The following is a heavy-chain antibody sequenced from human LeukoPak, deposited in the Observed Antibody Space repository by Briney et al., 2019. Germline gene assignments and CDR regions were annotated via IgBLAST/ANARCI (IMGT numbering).Heavy chain of an antibody. J-gene: IGHJ3*02. V-gene: IGHV3-30-3*01. CDR1: GFTFSAFA. CDR2: ISYDASNK. D-gene: IGHD5-12*01. Sequence: GGSLRLSCAASGFTFSAFAMHWARQAPGQGLEWVAAISYDASNKYYAVSVRGRFTISRDNSRNTLFLQMNSLRADDTAVCYCARGTTDIVAEISDAFYIWGQGTVVTVSS. CDR3: ARGTTDIVAEISDAFYI.